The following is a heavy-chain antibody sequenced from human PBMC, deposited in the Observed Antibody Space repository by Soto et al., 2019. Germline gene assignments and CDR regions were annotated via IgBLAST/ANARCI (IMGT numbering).Heavy chain of an antibody. CDR3: ARDDTGTVDY. Sequence: PSETLSLTCTVSGGSFSSSSYYWGWIRQPPGKGLVWFGYFFYSGSTYYNPSLKIRVTISVDTSKILFSLKLSFVIAADTAVYYCARDDTGTVDYWGQGTLVTVSS. V-gene: IGHV4-39*07. CDR2: FFYSGST. D-gene: IGHD1-7*01. CDR1: GGSFSSSSYY. J-gene: IGHJ4*02.